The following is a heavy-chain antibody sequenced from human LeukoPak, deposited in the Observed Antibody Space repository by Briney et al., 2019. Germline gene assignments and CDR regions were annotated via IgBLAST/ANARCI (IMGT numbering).Heavy chain of an antibody. J-gene: IGHJ4*02. CDR2: IKQDGSEK. Sequence: GGSLRLSCAASGFTFSSYWMSWVRQAPGKGLEWVANIKQDGSEKYYVDSVKGRFTISRDNAKNSLYLQMNSLRAEDTAVYYCAKTTPYYYDSSEFDYWGQGTLATVSS. V-gene: IGHV3-7*01. D-gene: IGHD3-22*01. CDR3: AKTTPYYYDSSEFDY. CDR1: GFTFSSYW.